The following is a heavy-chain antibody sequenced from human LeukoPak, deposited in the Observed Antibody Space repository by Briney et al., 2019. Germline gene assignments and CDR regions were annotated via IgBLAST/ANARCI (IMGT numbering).Heavy chain of an antibody. Sequence: SETLSLTCTVSGGSISSGGYYWSWIRQPAGKGLEWIGRIYTSGSTNYNPSLKSRVTMSVDTSKNQFSLKLSSVTAADTAVYYCARDLGWYGSGSFHALNHYYGMDVWGQGTTVTVSS. J-gene: IGHJ6*02. CDR2: IYTSGST. CDR3: ARDLGWYGSGSFHALNHYYGMDV. CDR1: GGSISSGGYY. V-gene: IGHV4-61*02. D-gene: IGHD3-10*01.